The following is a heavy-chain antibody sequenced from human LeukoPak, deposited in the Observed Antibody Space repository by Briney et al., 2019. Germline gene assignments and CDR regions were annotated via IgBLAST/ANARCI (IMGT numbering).Heavy chain of an antibody. V-gene: IGHV4-34*01. D-gene: IGHD4-17*01. CDR2: INHSGST. CDR1: GGSFSGYY. CDR3: ARSEGHDYGDLYYFDY. J-gene: IGHJ4*02. Sequence: SETLSLTCAVYGGSFSGYYWSWIRQPPGMGLKWIGEINHSGSTNYNPSLKSRVTISVDTSKNQFSLKLSSVTAADTAVYYCARSEGHDYGDLYYFDYWGQGTLVTVSS.